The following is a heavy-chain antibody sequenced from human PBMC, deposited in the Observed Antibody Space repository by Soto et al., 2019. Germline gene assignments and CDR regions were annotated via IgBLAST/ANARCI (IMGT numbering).Heavy chain of an antibody. V-gene: IGHV4-59*01. Sequence: QVQLRESGPGLGKPSETLSLTCTVSGGSMNYYHWSWIRQPPGKGLEWIGYIYHSGTADYNPSLKSPVTLSVDTAKSQLSLKMSSVTTADTAVYYCARDRAIISAPTKEYVFEIWGQGTMVTVSS. D-gene: IGHD5-12*01. CDR1: GGSMNYYH. J-gene: IGHJ3*02. CDR2: IYHSGTA. CDR3: ARDRAIISAPTKEYVFEI.